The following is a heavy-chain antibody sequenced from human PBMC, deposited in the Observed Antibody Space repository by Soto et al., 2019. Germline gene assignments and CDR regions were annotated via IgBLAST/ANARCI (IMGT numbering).Heavy chain of an antibody. CDR3: TIDLLPYYDILTGYYWSPGGMDV. Sequence: PGGSLRLSCAASGFTFSNAWMSWVRQAPGKGLEWVGRIKSKTDGGTTDYAAPVKGRFTISRDDSKNTLYLQINSLKTEDTAVYYCTIDLLPYYDILTGYYWSPGGMDVWGQGTTVTVSS. D-gene: IGHD3-9*01. V-gene: IGHV3-15*01. CDR1: GFTFSNAW. J-gene: IGHJ6*02. CDR2: IKSKTDGGTT.